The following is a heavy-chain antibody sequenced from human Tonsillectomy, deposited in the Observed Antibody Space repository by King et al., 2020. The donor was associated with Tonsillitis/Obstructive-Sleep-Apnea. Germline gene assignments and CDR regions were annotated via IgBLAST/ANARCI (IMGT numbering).Heavy chain of an antibody. CDR2: IYSGGST. CDR3: ARVEYQLPTRP. CDR1: GFTVSRNY. J-gene: IGHJ5*02. D-gene: IGHD2-2*01. V-gene: IGHV3-66*01. Sequence: VQLVESGGGLVQPGGSLRLSCAASGFTVSRNYMSWVRQAPGKGLEWVSVIYSGGSTYYADSVKGRFTISRDNSKNTLYLQMNSLRAEDTAVYYCARVEYQLPTRPWGLGTLVTVSS.